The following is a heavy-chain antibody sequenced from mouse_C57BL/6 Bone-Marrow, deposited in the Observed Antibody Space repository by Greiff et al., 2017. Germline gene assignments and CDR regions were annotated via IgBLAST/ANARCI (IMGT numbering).Heavy chain of an antibody. V-gene: IGHV1-5*01. Sequence: EVQLQQSGTVLARPGASVKMSCKTSGYTFTSYWMHWVKQRPGQGLEWIGASYPGNSDTSYNQKVKGKAKMTAVTSASTAYMGLSSLTNEDSAVYYCTRGGGAMDYWGQGTSVTVSS. CDR3: TRGGGAMDY. J-gene: IGHJ4*01. CDR1: GYTFTSYW. CDR2: SYPGNSDT.